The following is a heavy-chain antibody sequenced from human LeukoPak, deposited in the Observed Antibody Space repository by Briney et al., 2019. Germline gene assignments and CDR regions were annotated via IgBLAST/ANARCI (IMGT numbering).Heavy chain of an antibody. CDR1: GYTFTSYG. D-gene: IGHD3-9*01. CDR2: ISAYNGNT. J-gene: IGHJ5*02. CDR3: ARARYYDILTGYYNNWFDP. V-gene: IGHV1-18*01. Sequence: ASVKVSCKASGYTFTSYGISWVRQAPGQGLEWMGWISAYNGNTNYAQKLQGRVTMTTDTSTSTVYMELSSLRSEDTAVYYCARARYYDILTGYYNNWFDPWGQGTLVTVSS.